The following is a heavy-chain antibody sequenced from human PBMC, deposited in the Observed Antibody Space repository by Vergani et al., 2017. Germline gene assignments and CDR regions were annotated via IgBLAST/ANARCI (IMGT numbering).Heavy chain of an antibody. CDR1: GGSISSGGYS. Sequence: QLQLQESGSGLVKPSQTLSLTCAVSGGSISSGGYSWSWIRQPPGKGLEWIGYIYYSGSTNYNPSLKSRVNISVDTSKNQFSLKLSSVTAADTAVYYCARGGKVDFWSGYYSYYYGMDVWGQGTTVTVSS. CDR3: ARGGKVDFWSGYYSYYYGMDV. V-gene: IGHV4-61*08. CDR2: IYYSGST. D-gene: IGHD3-3*01. J-gene: IGHJ6*02.